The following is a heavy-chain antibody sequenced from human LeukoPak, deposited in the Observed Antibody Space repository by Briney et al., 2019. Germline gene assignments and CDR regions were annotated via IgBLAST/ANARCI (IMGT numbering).Heavy chain of an antibody. CDR2: IHYSWGA. V-gene: IGHV4-39*01. J-gene: IGHJ3*02. CDR3: ARSYCSSSCYAVGAFDI. D-gene: IGHD2-2*01. Sequence: PSETRSLTCTVFGASISSSTYYWGWIRQPPGKGLEWMGSIHYSWGAYYNPHLKSRLTISVDLSKNQFSLKLSSVIAADTAVYYCARSYCSSSCYAVGAFDIWGQGTVVTVSS. CDR1: GASISSSTYY.